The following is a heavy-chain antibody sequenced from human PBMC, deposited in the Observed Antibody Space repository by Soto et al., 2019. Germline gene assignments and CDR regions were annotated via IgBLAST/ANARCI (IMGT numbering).Heavy chain of an antibody. J-gene: IGHJ4*02. CDR2: ISAVSTYI. CDR3: ATVANIKVAGTKNYYLNS. Sequence: GGSLRLSCVASGFNFGSYGMYWVRQAPGKRLEWVSAISAVSTYIYYGDSVKGRFTISRDNANNSMFLQMDSLTVEDTAVYYFATVANIKVAGTKNYYLNSWRQGIPVTVSS. V-gene: IGHV3-21*01. CDR1: GFNFGSYG. D-gene: IGHD6-19*01.